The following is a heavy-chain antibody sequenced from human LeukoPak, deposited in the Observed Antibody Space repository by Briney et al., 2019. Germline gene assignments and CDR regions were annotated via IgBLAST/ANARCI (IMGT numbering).Heavy chain of an antibody. V-gene: IGHV3-30*02. D-gene: IGHD6-19*01. Sequence: GGSLRLSCAASGFTFSSYGMHWVRQAPGKGLEWVAFIRYDGSNKYYADSVKGRFTISRDNAKNSLYLQMNSLRAEDTAVYYCASHLRSGWYSYDYWGQGTLVTVSS. J-gene: IGHJ4*02. CDR2: IRYDGSNK. CDR1: GFTFSSYG. CDR3: ASHLRSGWYSYDY.